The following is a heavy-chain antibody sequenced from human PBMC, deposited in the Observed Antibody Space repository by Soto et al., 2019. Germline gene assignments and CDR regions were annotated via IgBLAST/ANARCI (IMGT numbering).Heavy chain of an antibody. CDR3: AKTEGWGSNYFDY. CDR2: ISGSGGST. D-gene: IGHD3-16*01. Sequence: GGSLRLSCAASGFTFSSYAMSWVRQAPGKGLEWVSAISGSGGSTYYADSVKGRFTISRDNSKKTLYLQMNSLRAEDQAVYYCAKTEGWGSNYFDYWGQGTLVTVSS. V-gene: IGHV3-23*01. J-gene: IGHJ4*02. CDR1: GFTFSSYA.